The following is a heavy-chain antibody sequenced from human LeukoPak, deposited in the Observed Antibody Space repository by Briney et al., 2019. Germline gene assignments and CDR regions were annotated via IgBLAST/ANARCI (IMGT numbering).Heavy chain of an antibody. J-gene: IGHJ5*02. Sequence: SETLSLTCTVSGGSIGSTSYYWAWIRQPPGKGLEWIGSIYYSGSTYYSPSLKSRVTISVDTSKNQFSLKLSSVTAADTAVYYCARLDYDILTGYYKFGNWFDPWGQGTLVTVSS. V-gene: IGHV4-39*01. CDR2: IYYSGST. D-gene: IGHD3-9*01. CDR3: ARLDYDILTGYYKFGNWFDP. CDR1: GGSIGSTSYY.